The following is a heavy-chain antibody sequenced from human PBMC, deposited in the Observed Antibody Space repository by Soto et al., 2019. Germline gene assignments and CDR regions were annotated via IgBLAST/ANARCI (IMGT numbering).Heavy chain of an antibody. CDR2: ISAYNGNT. J-gene: IGHJ5*02. V-gene: IGHV1-18*01. CDR1: GYTFTSYG. D-gene: IGHD1-7*01. CDR3: ARDSGTKPKNWSDP. Sequence: GASVKVSCKASGYTFTSYGISWVRQAPGQGLEWMGWISAYNGNTNYAQKLQGRVTTTTDTSTSTAYMELRSLRSDDTAVYYCARDSGTKPKNWSDPWGQGTLVTVSS.